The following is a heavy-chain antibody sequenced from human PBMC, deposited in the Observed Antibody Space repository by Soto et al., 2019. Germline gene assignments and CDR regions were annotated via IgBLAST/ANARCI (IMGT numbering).Heavy chain of an antibody. CDR3: GRRYGSAFDI. CDR1: GGSISSYY. D-gene: IGHD3-10*01. Sequence: SETLSLTCTVSGGSISSYYWSWIRQPPGKGLEWIGYIYYSGSTNYNPSLKSRVTISVDTSKNQFSLKLSSVTAADTAAYYCGRRYGSAFDIWGQGTMVTVSS. J-gene: IGHJ3*02. CDR2: IYYSGST. V-gene: IGHV4-59*01.